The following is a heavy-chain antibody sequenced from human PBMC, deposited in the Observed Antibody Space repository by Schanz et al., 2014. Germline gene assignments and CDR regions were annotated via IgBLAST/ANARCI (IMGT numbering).Heavy chain of an antibody. D-gene: IGHD3-3*01. Sequence: QVQLVQSGAEVQKPGASVMLSCKTSGYSFNLFGVSWVRQAPGQGLEWMGWISAYNGNMNYAPKFQGRVTMTRDTSTSTVYMELSSLRSEDTAVYYCARGTRVRTTDFWSGLYYFDYWGQGTLVTVSS. CDR2: ISAYNGNM. CDR3: ARGTRVRTTDFWSGLYYFDY. J-gene: IGHJ4*02. V-gene: IGHV1-18*04. CDR1: GYSFNLFG.